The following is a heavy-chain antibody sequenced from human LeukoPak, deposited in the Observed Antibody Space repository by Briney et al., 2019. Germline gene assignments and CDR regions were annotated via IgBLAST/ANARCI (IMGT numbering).Heavy chain of an antibody. V-gene: IGHV3-21*01. CDR1: GFTLSSFK. CDR2: ISPSSSYI. J-gene: IGHJ4*02. D-gene: IGHD3-16*01. Sequence: GGSLRLSCATSGFTLSSFKMTWVRQAPGKGLEWVASISPSSSYISYADSLKGRVTVSRDIAKHSVFLQMSSLRAEDTAVYSCARDLTGGEYFDSWGQGTLVSVSS. CDR3: ARDLTGGEYFDS.